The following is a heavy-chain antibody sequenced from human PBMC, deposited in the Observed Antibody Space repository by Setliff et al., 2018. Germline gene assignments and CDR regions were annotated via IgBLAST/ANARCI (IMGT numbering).Heavy chain of an antibody. CDR1: GGSISSYY. Sequence: ASETLSLTCTVSGGSISSYYWGWIRQPPGKGLEWIGSIYHSGSTYYNPSLKSRVTISVDTSKNQFSLKLSSVTAADTAVYYCARGVAAAGPFDYWGQGTLVTVSS. V-gene: IGHV4-38-2*02. CDR3: ARGVAAAGPFDY. J-gene: IGHJ4*02. CDR2: IYHSGST. D-gene: IGHD6-13*01.